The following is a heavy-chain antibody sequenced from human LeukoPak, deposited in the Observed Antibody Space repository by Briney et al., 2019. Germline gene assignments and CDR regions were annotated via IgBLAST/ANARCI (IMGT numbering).Heavy chain of an antibody. CDR2: ISGTDGSR. D-gene: IGHD4-11*01. CDR1: VSTFSSYS. Sequence: GESLRLSWAASVSTFSSYSMSWVREAPWKGLEWVLGISGTDGSRSYADSVKGHFTISRDNSKNTLFLQMSSLRAEDTAVYYCAKKYSNSWPAFDYWGQGTLVTVSS. CDR3: AKKYSNSWPAFDY. V-gene: IGHV3-23*01. J-gene: IGHJ4*02.